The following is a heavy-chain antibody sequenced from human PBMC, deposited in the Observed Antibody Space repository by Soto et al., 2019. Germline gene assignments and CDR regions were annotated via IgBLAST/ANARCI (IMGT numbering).Heavy chain of an antibody. CDR2: ISSSSSYT. J-gene: IGHJ4*02. V-gene: IGHV3-11*06. CDR1: GFTFSDYY. D-gene: IGHD6-6*01. CDR3: ARDGRGIAARRGYFDY. Sequence: PGGSLRLSCAASGFTFSDYYMSWIRQAPGKGLEWVSYISSSSSYTNYADSVKGRFTISRDNAKNSLYLQMNSLRAEDTAVYYCARDGRGIAARRGYFDYWGQGTLVTVSS.